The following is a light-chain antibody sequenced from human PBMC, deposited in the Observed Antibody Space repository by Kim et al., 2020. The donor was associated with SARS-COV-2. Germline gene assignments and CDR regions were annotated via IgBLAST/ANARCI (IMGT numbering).Light chain of an antibody. CDR2: GKN. CDR1: SLRSYY. V-gene: IGLV3-19*01. Sequence: SSELTQDPAVSVALGQTVRITCQGDSLRSYYASWYQQKPGQAPVLVIYGKNNRPSGIPDRFSGSSSGNTASLTITGAQADDEADYYCNSRGSSGPVVFGG. J-gene: IGLJ2*01. CDR3: NSRGSSGPVV.